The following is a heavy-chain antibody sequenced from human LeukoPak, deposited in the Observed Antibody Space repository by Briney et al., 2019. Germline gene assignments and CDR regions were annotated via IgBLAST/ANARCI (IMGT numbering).Heavy chain of an antibody. CDR1: GFTFSSYS. CDR3: ARDLGYCSSTSCYFDY. V-gene: IGHV3-21*01. CDR2: ISSSSSYI. D-gene: IGHD2-2*01. J-gene: IGHJ4*02. Sequence: GGSLRLSCAASGFTFSSYSMNWVRQAPGKGLEWVSSISSSSSYIYYADSVKRRFTISRDNAKNSLYLQMNSLRAEDTAVYYCARDLGYCSSTSCYFDYWGQGTLVTVSS.